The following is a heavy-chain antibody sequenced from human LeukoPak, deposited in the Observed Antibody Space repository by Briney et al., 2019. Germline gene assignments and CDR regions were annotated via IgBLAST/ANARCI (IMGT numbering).Heavy chain of an antibody. V-gene: IGHV3-66*02. CDR3: AIGLQLAFNY. D-gene: IGHD5-18*01. CDR1: GFTVSSNY. CDR2: IYSGGST. J-gene: IGHJ4*02. Sequence: PGGSLRPSCAASGFTVSSNYMSWVRQAPGKGLEWVSVIYSGGSTYYADSVKGRFTISRDNSKNTLYLQMNSLRAEDTAVYYCAIGLQLAFNYWGQGTLVTVSS.